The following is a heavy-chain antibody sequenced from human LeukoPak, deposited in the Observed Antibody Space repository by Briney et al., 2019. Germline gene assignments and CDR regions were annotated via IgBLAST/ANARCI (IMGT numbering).Heavy chain of an antibody. CDR2: ISAYNGNT. CDR1: GYTFTSYG. J-gene: IGHJ5*02. V-gene: IGHV1-18*01. Sequence: VASVKVSCKASGYTFTSYGISWVRQAPGQGLEWMGWISAYNGNTNYAQKLQGRVTMTTDTSTSTAYMELRSLRSDDTAVYYCATDLMVYHYDFWSGSWGQGTLVAVSS. CDR3: ATDLMVYHYDFWSGS. D-gene: IGHD3-3*01.